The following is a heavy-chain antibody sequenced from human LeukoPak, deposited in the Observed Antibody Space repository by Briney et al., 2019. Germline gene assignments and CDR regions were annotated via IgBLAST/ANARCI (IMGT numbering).Heavy chain of an antibody. CDR3: ARTNGAYGGTVDY. D-gene: IGHD4-23*01. CDR2: IKQDGSEK. J-gene: IGHJ4*02. V-gene: IGHV3-7*01. CDR1: GFTFSTYT. Sequence: GGSLRLSCAASGFTFSTYTMNWVRQAPGKGLEWVANIKQDGSEKYYVESVKGRFTISRDNAKNSLYLQMNSLRAEDTAVYYCARTNGAYGGTVDYWGQGTLVTVSS.